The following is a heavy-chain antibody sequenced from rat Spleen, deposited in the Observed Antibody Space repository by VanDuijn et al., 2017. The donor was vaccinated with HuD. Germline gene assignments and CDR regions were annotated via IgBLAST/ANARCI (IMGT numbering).Heavy chain of an antibody. D-gene: IGHD1-4*01. CDR2: ITTGGGNT. Sequence: EVQLVESGGGLVQPGGSLKLSCAVSGFTFNSYDMAWVRQAPTKGLEWVASITTGGGNTYYRDSVKGRFTISRDNAKSTLYLQMDSLRSEDTATYYCARQWLTGSHWFFDFWGPGTMVTVSS. CDR3: ARQWLTGSHWFFDF. V-gene: IGHV5-25*01. J-gene: IGHJ1*01. CDR1: GFTFNSYD.